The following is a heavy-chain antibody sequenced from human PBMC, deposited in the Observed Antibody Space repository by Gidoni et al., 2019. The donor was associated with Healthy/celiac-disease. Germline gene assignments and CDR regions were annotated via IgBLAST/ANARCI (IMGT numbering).Heavy chain of an antibody. CDR3: ARGPGDYYDSSGYYYNYGMDV. CDR2: MNPNSGNT. Sequence: QVQLVQSGAEVKKPGASVKVSCKASGYTFTSYDIHWVRQATGQGLEWMGWMNPNSGNTGYAQKFQGRVTMTRNTSISTAYMELSSLRSEDTAVYYCARGPGDYYDSSGYYYNYGMDVWGQGTTVTVSS. D-gene: IGHD3-22*01. V-gene: IGHV1-8*01. CDR1: GYTFTSYD. J-gene: IGHJ6*02.